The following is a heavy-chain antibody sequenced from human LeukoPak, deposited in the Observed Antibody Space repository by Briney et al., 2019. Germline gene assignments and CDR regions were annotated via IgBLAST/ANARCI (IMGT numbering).Heavy chain of an antibody. CDR1: GFTFSNYW. J-gene: IGHJ4*02. CDR3: AREAAAGDY. V-gene: IGHV3-7*01. CDR2: IKHDGSEK. Sequence: PGGSLRLSCAASGFTFSNYWMSWVRQAPGKGLEWVANIKHDGSEKYYVDSVKGRFTISRDNAKNSLYLQMNSLRAEDTAVYYCAREAAAGDYWGQGTLVTVSS. D-gene: IGHD6-13*01.